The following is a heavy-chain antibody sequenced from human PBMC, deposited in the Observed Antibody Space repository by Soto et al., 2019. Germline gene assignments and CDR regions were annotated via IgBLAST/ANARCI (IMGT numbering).Heavy chain of an antibody. CDR1: GFTFRSYA. J-gene: IGHJ1*01. CDR3: AKGGYYYDSSGQRYFQH. D-gene: IGHD3-22*01. CDR2: ISGSGGST. V-gene: IGHV3-23*01. Sequence: GGSLRLSCAASGFTFRSYAMSWVRQAPGKGLEWVSAISGSGGSTYYADSVKGRFTISRDNSKNTLYLQMNSLRAEDTAVYYCAKGGYYYDSSGQRYFQHWGQGTLVTVSS.